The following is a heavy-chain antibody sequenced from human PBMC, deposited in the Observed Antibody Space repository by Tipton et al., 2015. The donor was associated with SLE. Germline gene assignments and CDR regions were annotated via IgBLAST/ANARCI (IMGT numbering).Heavy chain of an antibody. J-gene: IGHJ5*02. Sequence: TLSLTCIVSGDSLIKYYWNWFRQSPGKRLEWIGYVFYTGSTNYNPSFKSRVTISVDTSNNQFSLRLDSVTAADTAVYFCARHEYYDLANWFDPWGQGALVTVSS. CDR1: GDSLIKYY. CDR2: VFYTGST. V-gene: IGHV4-59*08. CDR3: ARHEYYDLANWFDP. D-gene: IGHD3-3*01.